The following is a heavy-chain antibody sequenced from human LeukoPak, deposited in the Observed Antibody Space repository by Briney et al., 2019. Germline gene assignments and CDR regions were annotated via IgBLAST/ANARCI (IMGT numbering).Heavy chain of an antibody. CDR1: GFTFSDSW. J-gene: IGHJ5*02. CDR3: LQYDSGDT. CDR2: IKTDGSEK. V-gene: IGHV3-7*01. Sequence: PGGSLRLSCEASGFTFSDSWMTWVRQTPGKGLEWVANIKTDGSEKYYVDSVKGRFTISRDNAKNSLYLQMNSLRAEDTAVYYCLQYDSGDTWGQGALVTVSS. D-gene: IGHD3-10*01.